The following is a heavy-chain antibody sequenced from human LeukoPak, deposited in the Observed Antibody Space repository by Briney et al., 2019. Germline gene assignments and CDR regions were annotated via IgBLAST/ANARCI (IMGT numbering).Heavy chain of an antibody. D-gene: IGHD4-17*01. CDR1: GYTFTGYY. Sequence: ASVKVSCKASGYTFTGYYMHWVRQATGQGPEWVAWINPNRGNTASAQKFQGRITVSRDTSTSTTYMELSSLRSDDTAVYYCARGLFVDYEKYDTFDIWGQGAKVTVAS. CDR3: ARGLFVDYEKYDTFDI. V-gene: IGHV1-8*02. CDR2: INPNRGNT. J-gene: IGHJ3*02.